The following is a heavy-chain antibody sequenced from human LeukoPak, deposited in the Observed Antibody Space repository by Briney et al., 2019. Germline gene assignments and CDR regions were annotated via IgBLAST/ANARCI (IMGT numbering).Heavy chain of an antibody. V-gene: IGHV4-59*01. D-gene: IGHD3-22*01. CDR1: GGSISSYY. J-gene: IGHJ5*02. CDR3: ARFSSGYWDNWFDP. Sequence: SEILSLTCTVSGGSISSYYWSWIRQPPGKGLEWIGYIYYSGSTNYNPSLKSRVTISVDTSKNQFSLKLSSVTAADTAVYYCARFSSGYWDNWFDPWGQGTLVTVSS. CDR2: IYYSGST.